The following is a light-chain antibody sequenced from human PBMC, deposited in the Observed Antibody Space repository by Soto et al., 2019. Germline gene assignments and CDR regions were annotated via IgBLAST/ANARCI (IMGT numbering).Light chain of an antibody. CDR2: LAS. CDR3: QYLNSFPLT. J-gene: IGKJ4*01. V-gene: IGKV1-9*01. CDR1: QDINSN. Sequence: DIQLTQSPSFLSASVGDRVTITCRASQDINSNLAWYQQKPGRAPNLLIYLASTLQSGVPSRFSGSGSGTELTLTITSLQSEDFATYYCQYLNSFPLTFGGGTKVEIK.